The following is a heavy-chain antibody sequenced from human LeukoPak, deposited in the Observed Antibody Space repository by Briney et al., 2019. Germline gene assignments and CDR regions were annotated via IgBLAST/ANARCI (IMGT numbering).Heavy chain of an antibody. J-gene: IGHJ6*02. CDR1: GYTFTGYY. D-gene: IGHD4-23*01. CDR3: ARAAVTHYYYGMDV. Sequence: ASVKVSCKASGYTFTGYYMHWVRQAPGQGLEWMGWINPNSGGTNYAQKFQGRVTMTRDTSISTAYMELSRLRSDDTAVYDGARAAVTHYYYGMDVWGQGTTVTVSS. V-gene: IGHV1-2*02. CDR2: INPNSGGT.